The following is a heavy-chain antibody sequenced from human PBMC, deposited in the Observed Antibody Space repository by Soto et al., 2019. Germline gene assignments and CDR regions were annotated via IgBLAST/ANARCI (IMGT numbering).Heavy chain of an antibody. CDR2: IFSTDEK. CDR3: ARMAHDSSGYLLYFDN. J-gene: IGHJ4*02. D-gene: IGHD3-22*01. Sequence: QVTLKESGPVLVKPTETLTLTCTVSGFTLSNVRMGVSWIRQPPGKALEWLAHIFSTDEKSYRTSLKRRLTISKDSSKSQVVLTMTNMDPVDTATYYCARMAHDSSGYLLYFDNWGPGTLVTVSS. CDR1: GFTLSNVRMG. V-gene: IGHV2-26*01.